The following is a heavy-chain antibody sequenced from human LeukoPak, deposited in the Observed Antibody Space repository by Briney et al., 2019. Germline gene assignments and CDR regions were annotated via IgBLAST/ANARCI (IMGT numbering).Heavy chain of an antibody. V-gene: IGHV3-64*01. D-gene: IGHD3-22*01. J-gene: IGHJ4*02. Sequence: GGSLRLSCAASGFTFSSYAMHWVRQAPGKGLEYVSAISSNGGSTYYANSVKGRFTISRDNSKNTLYLQMGSLRAEDMAVYYCARDYDSSGIDYWGQGTLVTVSS. CDR1: GFTFSSYA. CDR2: ISSNGGST. CDR3: ARDYDSSGIDY.